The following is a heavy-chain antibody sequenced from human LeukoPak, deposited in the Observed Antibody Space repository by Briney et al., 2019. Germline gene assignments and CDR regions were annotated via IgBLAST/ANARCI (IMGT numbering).Heavy chain of an antibody. CDR2: IYYSGST. V-gene: IGHV4-59*01. J-gene: IGHJ6*03. CDR1: GGSFSSYY. D-gene: IGHD2-15*01. CDR3: ARTTEGYCRGRSCYSYYYYMDV. Sequence: SETLSLTCAVYGGSFSSYYWSWIRQPPGKGLEWIGYIYYSGSTNYKSSLKSRVTISVDTSKNQFSLKLSSVTAADTAVYYCARTTEGYCRGRSCYSYYYYMDVWGKGTTVTVSS.